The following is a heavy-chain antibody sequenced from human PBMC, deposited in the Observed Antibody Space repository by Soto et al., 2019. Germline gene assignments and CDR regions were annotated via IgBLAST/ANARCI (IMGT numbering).Heavy chain of an antibody. Sequence: EVQLVESGGGLVKPGGSLRLSCAASGFTFSSYSMNWVRQAPGKGLEWVSSISSSSSYIYYADSVKGRFTISRDNAKNSLYLQMNSLRAEDTAVYYCARDATTPQAIVVVPAAIAAFDIWGQGTMVTVSS. J-gene: IGHJ3*02. CDR2: ISSSSSYI. D-gene: IGHD2-2*01. V-gene: IGHV3-21*01. CDR3: ARDATTPQAIVVVPAAIAAFDI. CDR1: GFTFSSYS.